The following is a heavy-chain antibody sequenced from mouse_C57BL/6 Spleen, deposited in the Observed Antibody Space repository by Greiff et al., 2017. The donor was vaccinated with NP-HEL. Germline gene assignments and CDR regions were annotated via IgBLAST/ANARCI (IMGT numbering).Heavy chain of an antibody. D-gene: IGHD1-1*01. CDR1: GYSITSGYY. CDR3: ARDRDYYGSRRDYYAMDY. CDR2: ISYDGSN. V-gene: IGHV3-6*01. J-gene: IGHJ4*01. Sequence: EVKLLESGPGLVKPSQSLSLTCSVTGYSITSGYYWNWIRQFPGNKLEWMGYISYDGSNNYNPSLKNRISITRDTSKNQFFLKLNSVTTEDTATYYCARDRDYYGSRRDYYAMDYWGQGTSVTVSS.